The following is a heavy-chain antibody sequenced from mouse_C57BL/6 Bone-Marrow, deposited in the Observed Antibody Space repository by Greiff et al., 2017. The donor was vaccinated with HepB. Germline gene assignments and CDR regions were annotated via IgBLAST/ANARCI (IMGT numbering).Heavy chain of an antibody. J-gene: IGHJ1*03. V-gene: IGHV1-52*01. D-gene: IGHD1-1*01. CDR2: IDPSDSET. Sequence: VQLQQPGAELVRPGSSVKLSCKASGYTFTSYRMHWVKQRPIQGLEWIGNIDPSDSETHYNQKFKDKATLTVDKSSSTAYMQLSSLTSEDSAVYYCARRYYGSSYWYFDVWGTGTTVTVSS. CDR3: ARRYYGSSYWYFDV. CDR1: GYTFTSYR.